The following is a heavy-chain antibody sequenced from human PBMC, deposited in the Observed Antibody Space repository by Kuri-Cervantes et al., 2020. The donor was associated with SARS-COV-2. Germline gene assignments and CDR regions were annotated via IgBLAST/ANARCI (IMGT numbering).Heavy chain of an antibody. D-gene: IGHD4-23*01. CDR3: AHSSSVTSLFHY. V-gene: IGHV2-5*02. Sequence: SAPTLVRPTQTLTLTCTYTGFSLNTSAVSVGWIRQPPGKALERLALIYWDDDKRYTPSLNNRPTNTKDTTINQVVLTVTNMDPVDKSTYFCAHSSSVTSLFHYWGQGTLVTVSS. J-gene: IGHJ4*02. CDR2: IYWDDDK. CDR1: GFSLNTSAVS.